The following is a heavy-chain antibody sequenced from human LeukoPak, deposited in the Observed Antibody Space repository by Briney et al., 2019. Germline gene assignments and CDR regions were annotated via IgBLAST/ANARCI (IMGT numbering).Heavy chain of an antibody. V-gene: IGHV4-34*01. CDR1: GGSFSGYY. CDR2: INHSGST. Sequence: SSETLSLTCAVYGGSFSGYYWSWIRQPPGKGLEWIGEINHSGSTNYNPSLKSRVTISVDTSKNQFSLELSSVTAADTAVYYCAGGCSSTSCYGSYYYYYMDVWGKGTTVTISS. CDR3: AGGCSSTSCYGSYYYYYMDV. J-gene: IGHJ6*03. D-gene: IGHD2-2*01.